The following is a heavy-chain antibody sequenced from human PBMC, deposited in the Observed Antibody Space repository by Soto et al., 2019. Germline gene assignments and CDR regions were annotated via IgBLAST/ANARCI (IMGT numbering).Heavy chain of an antibody. V-gene: IGHV3-53*01. D-gene: IGHD6-13*01. CDR2: IYNSGST. Sequence: EVHLVESGGGLIQPGGSLRLSCAASGFTVSSNYMSWVRQAPGKGLEWVSVIYNSGSTFYADSVKGRFTISRDNSKNTLYLQMNSLRAEDTAVYYCAMATSSWRRFDYWGQGTLVTVSS. CDR1: GFTVSSNY. J-gene: IGHJ4*02. CDR3: AMATSSWRRFDY.